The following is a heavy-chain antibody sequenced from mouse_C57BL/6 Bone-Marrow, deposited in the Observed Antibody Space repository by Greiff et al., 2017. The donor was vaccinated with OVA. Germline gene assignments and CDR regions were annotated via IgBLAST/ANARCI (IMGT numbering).Heavy chain of an antibody. D-gene: IGHD1-3*01. Sequence: ESGPGLVKPSQSLSLTCSVTGYSITSGYFWNCIRQFPGNQLEWMGYISYAGCTNYNPSLKNRISLTRDTSKNPFFLKLNSVTTEDTATYYGARGEKLVYVDYWGQGTTLTVSS. V-gene: IGHV3-6*01. CDR1: GYSITSGYF. J-gene: IGHJ2*01. CDR2: ISYAGCT. CDR3: ARGEKLVYVDY.